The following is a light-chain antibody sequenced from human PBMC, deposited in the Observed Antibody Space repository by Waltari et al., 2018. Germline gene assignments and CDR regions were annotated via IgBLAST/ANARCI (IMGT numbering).Light chain of an antibody. CDR2: DNN. Sequence: QSVLTQPPSVSATPGQKVTISCFGSSSNMGSHFVSWYQQFPGTAPRLLIYDNNKRPSGIPDRFSGSKSGTSATLDITGLQSGDEADYYCATWDSGLSGVFGGGTKVTVL. CDR3: ATWDSGLSGV. CDR1: SSNMGSHF. J-gene: IGLJ3*02. V-gene: IGLV1-51*01.